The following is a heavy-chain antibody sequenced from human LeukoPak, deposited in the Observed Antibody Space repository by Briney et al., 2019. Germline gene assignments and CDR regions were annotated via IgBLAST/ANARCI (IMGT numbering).Heavy chain of an antibody. V-gene: IGHV3-11*04. J-gene: IGHJ4*02. CDR3: ARDPLIAAAGRGFFDY. D-gene: IGHD6-13*01. CDR1: GFTLDDYY. CDR2: ISPDSNTR. Sequence: AGGSLRLSCAVSGFTLDDYYMSWIRQAPGKGLEWISYISPDSNTRRYADSVKGRFTISRDNAKNSLYLQMNSLRAEDTAVYYCARDPLIAAAGRGFFDYWGQGTLVTVSS.